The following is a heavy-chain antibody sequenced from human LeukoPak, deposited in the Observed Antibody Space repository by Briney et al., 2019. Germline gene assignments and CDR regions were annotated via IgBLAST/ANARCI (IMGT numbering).Heavy chain of an antibody. D-gene: IGHD3-3*01. CDR3: ARVVSKFLLRFLEWLPYYSDY. CDR2: ISAYNGNT. J-gene: IGHJ4*02. V-gene: IGHV1-18*01. Sequence: ASVKVSCKASGYTFTSYGISWVRQAPGQGLEWMGWISAYNGNTNYAQKLQGRVTMTTDTSTSTAYMELRSLRSDDTAVYYCARVVSKFLLRFLEWLPYYSDYWGQGTLVTVSS. CDR1: GYTFTSYG.